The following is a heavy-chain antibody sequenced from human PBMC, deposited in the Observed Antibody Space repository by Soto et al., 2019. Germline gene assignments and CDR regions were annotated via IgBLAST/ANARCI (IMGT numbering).Heavy chain of an antibody. CDR3: ARVGERYYYGSGSYYTYYYYGMDV. CDR1: GYTFTSYG. D-gene: IGHD3-10*01. J-gene: IGHJ6*02. CDR2: ISAYNGNT. V-gene: IGHV1-18*04. Sequence: ASVKVSCKASGYTFTSYGISWVRQAPGQGLEWMGWISAYNGNTNYAQKLQGRVTMTTDTSTSTAYMELRSLRSDDTAVYYCARVGERYYYGSGSYYTYYYYGMDVWGQGTTVTVSS.